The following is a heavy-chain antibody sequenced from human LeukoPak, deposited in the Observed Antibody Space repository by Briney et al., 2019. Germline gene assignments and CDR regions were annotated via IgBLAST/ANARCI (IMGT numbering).Heavy chain of an antibody. Sequence: GESLKISCKGSGYRFTSYWIGWVRQMPGKGLEWMGIIYPSDSDTRYSPSFQGQVTISADKSISTAYLQWSSLKASDTAMYYCARLARRKTPFGTIFGVVIRNHDAFDIWGQGTMVTVSS. D-gene: IGHD3-3*01. CDR3: ARLARRKTPFGTIFGVVIRNHDAFDI. CDR2: IYPSDSDT. J-gene: IGHJ3*02. V-gene: IGHV5-51*01. CDR1: GYRFTSYW.